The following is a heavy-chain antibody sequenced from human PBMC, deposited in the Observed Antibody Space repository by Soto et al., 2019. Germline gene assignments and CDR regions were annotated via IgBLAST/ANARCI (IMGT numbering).Heavy chain of an antibody. CDR2: ISAYNGNT. D-gene: IGHD2-15*01. Sequence: ASVKVSCKASGYTFTSYGISWVRQAPGQGLEWMGWISAYNGNTNYAQKLQGRVTMTTDTSTSTAYMELRSLRSDDTAVYYCARAPAIVVVVAAIGWFDPWGQGTLVTSPQ. V-gene: IGHV1-18*01. CDR1: GYTFTSYG. CDR3: ARAPAIVVVVAAIGWFDP. J-gene: IGHJ5*02.